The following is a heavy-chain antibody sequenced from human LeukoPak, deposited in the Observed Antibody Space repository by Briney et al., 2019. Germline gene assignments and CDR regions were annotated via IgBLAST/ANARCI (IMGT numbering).Heavy chain of an antibody. Sequence: ASVKVSCKASGYTFTGYYMHWVRQAPGQGLEWMGCINSNNGVTSYAQTFQGRVTMTRDTSISTAYMEVSRLSSDDTAVYYCARELGTAVLKDFDYWGQGTLVTVSS. J-gene: IGHJ4*02. V-gene: IGHV1-2*02. CDR1: GYTFTGYY. D-gene: IGHD1/OR15-1a*01. CDR3: ARELGTAVLKDFDY. CDR2: INSNNGVT.